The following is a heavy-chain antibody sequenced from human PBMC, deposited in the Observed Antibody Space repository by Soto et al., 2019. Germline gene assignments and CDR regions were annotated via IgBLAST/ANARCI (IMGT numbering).Heavy chain of an antibody. V-gene: IGHV3-74*01. CDR2: INGDGSIT. D-gene: IGHD5-12*01. Sequence: EVLLVESGGGLVQPGGSLRLSCAASGFNFNFFWMHWVHQVPGKGLVWVSRINGDGSITNYADSVKGRFTISRDNVKNTLFLQMDSLRVEDTAVYYCVRDSPTNLEDADTVASWFDPWGQGTLVTVSS. CDR3: VRDSPTNLEDADTVASWFDP. CDR1: GFNFNFFW. J-gene: IGHJ5*02.